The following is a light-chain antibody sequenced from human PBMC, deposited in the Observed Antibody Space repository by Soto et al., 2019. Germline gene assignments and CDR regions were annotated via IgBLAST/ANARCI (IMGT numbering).Light chain of an antibody. CDR2: VVS. V-gene: IGKV1-39*01. CDR1: QTISRN. J-gene: IGKJ2*01. Sequence: DIQLTQSPSSLSASVGDRVTITCRASQTISRNLNWYQQKPGEAPKLLMYVVSSLQGGVPSRFSGSESGTDYTLPISSLQPDAFATYYCQQSYSIPYTFGQGTKLEIK. CDR3: QQSYSIPYT.